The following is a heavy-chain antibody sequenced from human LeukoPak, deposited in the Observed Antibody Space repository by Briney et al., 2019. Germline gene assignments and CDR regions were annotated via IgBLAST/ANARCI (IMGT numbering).Heavy chain of an antibody. CDR2: IIPIFGTA. V-gene: IGHV1-69*13. D-gene: IGHD3-9*01. Sequence: SVKVSCKASGGTFSSYAISWVRQAPGQGLEWMGGIIPIFGTANYAQKFQGRVTITADESTSTAYMELSSLRSEDTAVYYCARALRYYDILTGYYPYYYYGMDVWGQGTTVTVSS. J-gene: IGHJ6*02. CDR3: ARALRYYDILTGYYPYYYYGMDV. CDR1: GGTFSSYA.